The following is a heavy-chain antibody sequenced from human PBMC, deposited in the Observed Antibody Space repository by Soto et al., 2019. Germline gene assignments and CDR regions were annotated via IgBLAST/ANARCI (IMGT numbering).Heavy chain of an antibody. D-gene: IGHD6-13*01. V-gene: IGHV3-74*01. CDR2: INSDGSST. J-gene: IGHJ5*02. CDR1: GFTFSSYW. CDR3: AREGSSSFGGRNWFDP. Sequence: EVQLVESGGGLVQPGGSLRLSCAASGFTFSSYWMHWVRQAPGKGLVWVSRINSDGSSTSYADSVKGRFTISRDNAKNTLYLQMNSLRAEDTAVYYCAREGSSSFGGRNWFDPWGQGTLVTVSS.